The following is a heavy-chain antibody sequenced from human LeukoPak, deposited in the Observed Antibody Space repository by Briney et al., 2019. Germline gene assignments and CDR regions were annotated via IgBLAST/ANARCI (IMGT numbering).Heavy chain of an antibody. Sequence: PSETLSLTCAVYGGSFSGYYWSWIRQPPGKGLEWIGEINHSGSTNYNPSLKSRVTISVDTSKNQFSLKLSSVTAADTAVYYCARSGPAAIYYYYGMDVWGQGTTVTVSS. V-gene: IGHV4-34*01. J-gene: IGHJ6*02. CDR1: GGSFSGYY. CDR2: INHSGST. D-gene: IGHD2-2*01. CDR3: ARSGPAAIYYYYGMDV.